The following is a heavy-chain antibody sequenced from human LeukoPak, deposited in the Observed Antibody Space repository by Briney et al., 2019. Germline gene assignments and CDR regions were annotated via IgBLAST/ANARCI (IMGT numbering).Heavy chain of an antibody. V-gene: IGHV3-30*02. CDR2: IRYDGSIK. D-gene: IGHD6-13*01. CDR1: GFTFSSYG. J-gene: IGHJ6*03. CDR3: ACVSSSPGGDYYYYYYMDV. Sequence: PGGSLRLSCAASGFTFSSYGMHWIRQAPGKGLEWVAFIRYDGSIKYYADSVKGRFTISRDNSKDTLYLQMNSLRAEDTAVYYCACVSSSPGGDYYYYYYMDVWGKGTTVTISS.